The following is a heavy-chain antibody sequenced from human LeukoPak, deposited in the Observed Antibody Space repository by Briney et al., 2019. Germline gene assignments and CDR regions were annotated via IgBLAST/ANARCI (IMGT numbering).Heavy chain of an antibody. Sequence: GGSLRLSCAASGYTVSSDYMSWVRQAPGKGLEWVSVIYSGGSTYYADSVKGRFTISRDNSKNTLYLQMNSLRAEDTAVYYCAFCGGDCYSLGAFDIWGQGTMVTVSS. CDR3: AFCGGDCYSLGAFDI. J-gene: IGHJ3*02. D-gene: IGHD2-21*02. CDR1: GYTVSSDY. V-gene: IGHV3-53*01. CDR2: IYSGGST.